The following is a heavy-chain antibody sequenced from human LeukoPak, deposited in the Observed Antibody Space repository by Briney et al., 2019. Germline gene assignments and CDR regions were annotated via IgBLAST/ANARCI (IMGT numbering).Heavy chain of an antibody. CDR3: AREENYYAGSGYSHCCFDC. CDR1: GFTFSGYE. CDR2: ISSSGSII. V-gene: IGHV3-48*03. Sequence: PGGSLRLSCAASGFTFSGYEMNWLRQAPGKGLEWVSYISSSGSIIKYADSVKGRITISRDNAKNSLYLQMNSLRAEDTAVYYCAREENYYAGSGYSHCCFDCWGQGTLVTVSS. D-gene: IGHD3-22*01. J-gene: IGHJ4*02.